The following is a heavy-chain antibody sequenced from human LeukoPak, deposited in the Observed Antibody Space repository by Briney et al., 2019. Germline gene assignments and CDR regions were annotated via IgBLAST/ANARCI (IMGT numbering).Heavy chain of an antibody. CDR3: ARARPSSSYFYYYYMDV. V-gene: IGHV4-61*02. CDR1: GGSISRGSYY. D-gene: IGHD6-6*01. Sequence: PSQTLSLTCTVSGGSISRGSYYWSWIRQPAGKGLEWIGRIYTSGSTNYNPSLKSRVTISVDTSKNQFSLKLSSVTAADTAVYYCARARPSSSYFYYYYMDVWGKGTTVTVSS. J-gene: IGHJ6*03. CDR2: IYTSGST.